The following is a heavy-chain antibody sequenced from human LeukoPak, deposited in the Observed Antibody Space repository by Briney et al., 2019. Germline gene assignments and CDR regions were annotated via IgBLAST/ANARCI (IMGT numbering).Heavy chain of an antibody. V-gene: IGHV3-7*03. CDR2: IKQDGSEK. Sequence: PGGSLRLSCAASGFTFSSYWMSWVRQAPGKGLEWVANIKQDGSEKYYVDSVKGRFTISRDNAKNSLYLQMNSLRAEDTAVYYCARDCWYSSSCQVVGYWGQGTLVTVSS. D-gene: IGHD6-13*01. CDR1: GFTFSSYW. J-gene: IGHJ4*02. CDR3: ARDCWYSSSCQVVGY.